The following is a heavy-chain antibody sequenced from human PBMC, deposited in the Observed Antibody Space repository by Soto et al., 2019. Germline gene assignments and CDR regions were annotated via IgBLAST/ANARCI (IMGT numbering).Heavy chain of an antibody. D-gene: IGHD2-15*01. V-gene: IGHV1-18*01. Sequence: ASVKVSCKASGYTFTSYGITWVRQAPGQGFEWMGWISTYNGYTSYAQKLQGRVTMTTDTSTSTAYMELRSLRSDDTAVYYCARDWYCSGGRCSDVFDIWGQGTMVTVSS. CDR2: ISTYNGYT. CDR3: ARDWYCSGGRCSDVFDI. J-gene: IGHJ3*02. CDR1: GYTFTSYG.